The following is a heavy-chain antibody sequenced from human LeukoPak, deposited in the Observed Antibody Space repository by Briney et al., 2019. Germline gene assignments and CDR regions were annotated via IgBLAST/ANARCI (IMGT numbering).Heavy chain of an antibody. V-gene: IGHV5-51*01. CDR3: ARRVQMATADGFDI. D-gene: IGHD5-24*01. CDR1: GYKFSTYW. CDR2: IYPGDSDV. Sequence: GESLKISCQASGYKFSTYWIGWVRQMPGKGLEWMGIIYPGDSDVRYSPSLQGQVTMSVDRSINSAFLQWSSLKASDTAIYYCARRVQMATADGFDIWGRGTVVTVSS. J-gene: IGHJ3*02.